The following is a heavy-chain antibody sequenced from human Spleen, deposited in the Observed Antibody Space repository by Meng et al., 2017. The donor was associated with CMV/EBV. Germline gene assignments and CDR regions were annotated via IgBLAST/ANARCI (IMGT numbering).Heavy chain of an antibody. V-gene: IGHV1-8*01. Sequence: TSDDINGGRQATGQGLEWMGWMNPNRGNTGDAQKFQGRVTMTRNTSISTAYMELSSLRSEDTAVYYCARRSCSSTSCYVVQVDWFDPWGQGTLVTVSS. CDR2: MNPNRGNT. J-gene: IGHJ5*02. D-gene: IGHD2-2*01. CDR3: ARRSCSSTSCYVVQVDWFDP. CDR1: TSDD.